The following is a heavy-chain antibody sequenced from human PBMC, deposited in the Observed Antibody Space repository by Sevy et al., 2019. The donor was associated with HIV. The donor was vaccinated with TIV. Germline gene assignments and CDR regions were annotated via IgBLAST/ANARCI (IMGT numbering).Heavy chain of an antibody. D-gene: IGHD3-22*01. CDR2: IYYSGST. V-gene: IGHV4-59*01. CDR1: GGSISSYY. J-gene: IGHJ5*02. Sequence: SDTLSLTCTVSGGSISSYYWSWIRQPPGKGLEWIGYIYYSGSTNYNPSLKSRVTISVDTSKNQFSLKLSSVTAADTAVYYCARDFYDSSGQGGDWFDPWGQGTLVTVSS. CDR3: ARDFYDSSGQGGDWFDP.